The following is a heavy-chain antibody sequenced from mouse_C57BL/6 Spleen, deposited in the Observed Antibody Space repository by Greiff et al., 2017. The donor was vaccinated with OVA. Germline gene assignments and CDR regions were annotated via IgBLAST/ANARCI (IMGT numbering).Heavy chain of an antibody. V-gene: IGHV3-5*01. CDR2: IYYSGTI. J-gene: IGHJ2*01. D-gene: IGHD4-1*01. CDR1: GISITTGNYR. CDR3: ARMDNWGDFDY. Sequence: EVKLQQSGPGLVKPSQTVFLTCTVTGISITTGNYRWSWIRQFPGNKLEWIGYIYYSGTITYNPSLTSRTTITRDTPKNQFFLEMNSLTAEDTATYYCARMDNWGDFDYWGQGTTLTVSS.